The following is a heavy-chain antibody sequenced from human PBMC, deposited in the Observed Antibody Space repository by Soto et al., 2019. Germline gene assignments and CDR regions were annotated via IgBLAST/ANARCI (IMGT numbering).Heavy chain of an antibody. D-gene: IGHD6-19*01. J-gene: IGHJ4*02. CDR3: ARAVEMYASGWYYFDY. CDR1: GGSISSHY. V-gene: IGHV4-59*11. CDR2: IYYSESS. Sequence: QVQLQESGPGLVKPSETLSLTCTVSGGSISSHYWSWIRQPPGKGLEWIGFIYYSESSNYNPSLQSRFPISVDTSKNQFSLRLTSVTAADTAVYYCARAVEMYASGWYYFDYWGQGTLVTVSS.